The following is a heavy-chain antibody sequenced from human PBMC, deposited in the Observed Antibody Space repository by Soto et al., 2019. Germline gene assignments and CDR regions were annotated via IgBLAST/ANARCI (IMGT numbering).Heavy chain of an antibody. V-gene: IGHV1-2*04. Sequence: QVQLVQSGAEVKKPGASVKVSCKASGYTFTGYYMHWVRQAPGQGLEWMGWINPNSGGTNYAQKFQGWVTMTRDTSIRTAYMELSRLRSDDTAVYYCARGTTVTTVFYYYYYMDVWGKGTTVTVSS. CDR3: ARGTTVTTVFYYYYYMDV. CDR2: INPNSGGT. J-gene: IGHJ6*03. D-gene: IGHD4-4*01. CDR1: GYTFTGYY.